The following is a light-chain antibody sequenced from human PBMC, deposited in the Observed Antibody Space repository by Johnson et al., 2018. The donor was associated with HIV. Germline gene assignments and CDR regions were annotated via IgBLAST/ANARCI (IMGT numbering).Light chain of an antibody. CDR2: ENN. J-gene: IGLJ1*01. CDR1: SSNIGNNY. V-gene: IGLV1-51*02. CDR3: GTWDSSLSAYV. Sequence: QSVLTQPPSVSAAPGQKVTISCSGSSSNIGNNYVSWYQQLPGTAPKLIMYENNKRPSGIPDRFSGSKSGTSATLGITGLQTGDEADYYCGTWDSSLSAYVVGTGTKVTVL.